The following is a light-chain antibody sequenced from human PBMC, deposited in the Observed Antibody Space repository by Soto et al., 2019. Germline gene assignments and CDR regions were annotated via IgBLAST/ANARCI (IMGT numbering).Light chain of an antibody. J-gene: IGLJ2*01. CDR3: CSYAGDLAL. CDR2: DVS. CDR1: SSDVGGYDF. Sequence: QSALTQPRSVSGSPGQSVTISCTGTSSDVGGYDFVSWYQQHPGKAPKLMISDVSKRTSGVPDRFYGSKSGNTASLTISGLQAEDEADYYCCSYAGDLALFGGGTKLTVL. V-gene: IGLV2-11*01.